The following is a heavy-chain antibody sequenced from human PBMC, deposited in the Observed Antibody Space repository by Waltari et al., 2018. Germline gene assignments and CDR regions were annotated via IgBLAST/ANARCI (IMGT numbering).Heavy chain of an antibody. J-gene: IGHJ5*02. V-gene: IGHV1-3*01. D-gene: IGHD5-18*01. CDR3: ARGRVIWLGMSWFDP. CDR1: GYTFTSYA. CDR2: INAGNGNT. Sequence: QVQLVQSGAEVKKPGASVKVSCKASGYTFTSYAMHCVRQAPGQRLEWMGWINAGNGNTKYSQKCQGRGTITRDTSASTAYMELSSLRSEDTAVYYCARGRVIWLGMSWFDPWGQGTLVTVSS.